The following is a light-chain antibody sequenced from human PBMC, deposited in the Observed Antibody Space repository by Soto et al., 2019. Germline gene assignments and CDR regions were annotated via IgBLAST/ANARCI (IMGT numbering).Light chain of an antibody. CDR3: QQYGSLSWT. V-gene: IGKV3-20*01. CDR2: GAS. CDR1: QSVSSNY. Sequence: DIVLTHSPFTLSLSPVERATLSFRASQSVSSNYLAWYQQKPGQAPRLLIYGASTRATGVPDRFSGSGSGTDFTLTISRLEPEDFAVYHCQQYGSLSWTFGQGTKVDIK. J-gene: IGKJ1*01.